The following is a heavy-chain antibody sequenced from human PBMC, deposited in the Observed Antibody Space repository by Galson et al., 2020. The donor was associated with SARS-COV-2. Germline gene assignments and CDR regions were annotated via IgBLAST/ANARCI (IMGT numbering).Heavy chain of an antibody. J-gene: IGHJ4*02. CDR3: AREWDDSSGYYYGPFDY. V-gene: IGHV6-1*01. D-gene: IGHD3-22*01. CDR1: GDSVSSNSAA. Sequence: SQTLSLTCAISGDSVSSNSAAWDWIRQSPSRGLEWLGRTYYRSKWYNDYAVSVKSRITINPDTSKNQFSLQLNSVTPEDTAVYYCAREWDDSSGYYYGPFDYWGQGTLVTVSS. CDR2: TYYRSKWYN.